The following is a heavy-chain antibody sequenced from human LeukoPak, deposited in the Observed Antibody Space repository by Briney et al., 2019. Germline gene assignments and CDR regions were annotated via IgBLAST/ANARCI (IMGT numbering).Heavy chain of an antibody. CDR3: SSHGFD. CDR2: IKGKADGGTT. J-gene: IGHJ4*02. V-gene: IGHV3-15*01. CDR1: GFAFNNAW. D-gene: IGHD3-10*01. Sequence: PGGSLRLSCAASGFAFNNAWMSWVRQAPGKGLEWVGRIKGKADGGTTDYAAPVKGRFTISREDSKNTLYLQMNSLKTEDTAVYYCSSHGFDWGQGTLVTVSS.